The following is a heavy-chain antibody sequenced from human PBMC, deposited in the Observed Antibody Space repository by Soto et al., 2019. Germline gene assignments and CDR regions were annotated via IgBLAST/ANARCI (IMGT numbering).Heavy chain of an antibody. Sequence: SETLSLTCTVSGGSISSSSYYWVWIRQPPGKGLEWIGSIYYSGSTYYNPSLKSRVTISVDTSKNQFSLKLSSVTAADTAVYYCASPGYGAHSDAFDIWGQGTMVTVSS. CDR3: ASPGYGAHSDAFDI. J-gene: IGHJ3*02. V-gene: IGHV4-39*01. CDR1: GGSISSSSYY. D-gene: IGHD4-17*01. CDR2: IYYSGST.